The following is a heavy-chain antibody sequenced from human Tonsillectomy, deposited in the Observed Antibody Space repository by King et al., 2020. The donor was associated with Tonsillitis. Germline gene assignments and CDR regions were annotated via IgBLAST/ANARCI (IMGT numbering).Heavy chain of an antibody. V-gene: IGHV3-20*04. CDR3: AKNPWDSSGWD. CDR2: INWNGGDI. CDR1: GFTFGHYG. D-gene: IGHD6-19*01. Sequence: VQLVESGGGVVRPGGSLRLSCAASGFTFGHYGMSWVRQVPGKGLEWASGINWNGGDIGYADSVKGRFTISRDNAKNSLYLQMNSLRAEDTALYYCAKNPWDSSGWDWGQGTLVTVSS. J-gene: IGHJ4*02.